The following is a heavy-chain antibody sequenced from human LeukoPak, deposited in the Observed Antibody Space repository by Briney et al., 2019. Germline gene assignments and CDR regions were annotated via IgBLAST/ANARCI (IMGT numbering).Heavy chain of an antibody. CDR3: ARGRGAAEFDY. Sequence: GASVKVSCKASGYTFTGYYMHWVRQAPGQGLEWMGWMNPNSGNTGYAQKFQGRVTITRNTSISTAYMELSSLRSEGTAVYYCARGRGAAEFDYWGQGTLVTVSS. D-gene: IGHD3-16*01. CDR2: MNPNSGNT. CDR1: GYTFTGYY. J-gene: IGHJ4*02. V-gene: IGHV1-8*03.